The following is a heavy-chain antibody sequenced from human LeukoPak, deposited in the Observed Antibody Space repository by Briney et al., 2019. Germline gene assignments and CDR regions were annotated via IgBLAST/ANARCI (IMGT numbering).Heavy chain of an antibody. CDR2: ISYDGSYK. CDR3: AKDPFDY. V-gene: IGHV3-30*18. Sequence: PGGSLLLSCAASGFTFSSYGIHWVRPAPGKGLEWVAVISYDGSYKFYADSVKDRFTISRDSSKNTLYLQMNSLRAEDTAVYYCAKDPFDYWGQGTLVTVSS. CDR1: GFTFSSYG. J-gene: IGHJ4*02.